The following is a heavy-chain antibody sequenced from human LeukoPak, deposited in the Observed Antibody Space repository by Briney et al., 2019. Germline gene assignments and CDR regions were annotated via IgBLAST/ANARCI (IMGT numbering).Heavy chain of an antibody. CDR1: GGSISSGGYY. V-gene: IGHV4-31*03. CDR3: ARARGGATLPFDS. D-gene: IGHD1-26*01. CDR2: IYYSGST. Sequence: SETLSLTCTVSGGSISSGGYYWSWIRQHPGKGLEWIGYIYYSGSTYYNPSLKSRVTISVDTSKNQFSLKLSSVTAADTAVYYCARARGGATLPFDSWGQGTLVTVSS. J-gene: IGHJ4*02.